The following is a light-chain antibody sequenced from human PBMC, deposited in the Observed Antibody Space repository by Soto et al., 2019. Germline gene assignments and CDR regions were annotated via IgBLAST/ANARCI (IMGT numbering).Light chain of an antibody. CDR2: DVS. J-gene: IGLJ1*01. Sequence: QSVLTQPRSVSGSPGQSVTISCTGTSSDVGVYNYVSWYQQYPGKAPKILIYDVSKRPSGVPDRFSGSKSDNTASLTMSGLQAEDEADCYCCSYAGSYTFVXGIGTTVT. CDR3: CSYAGSYTFV. CDR1: SSDVGVYNY. V-gene: IGLV2-11*01.